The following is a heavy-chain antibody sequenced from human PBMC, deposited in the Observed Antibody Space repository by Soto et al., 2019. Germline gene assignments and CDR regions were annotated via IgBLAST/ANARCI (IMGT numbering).Heavy chain of an antibody. CDR2: IWFDGNNE. V-gene: IGHV3-33*01. Sequence: QVQLVESGGGVVQPGRSLRLSCAASGFTFSNYGMHWVRQAPGKGLEWVAVIWFDGNNEYYADSVKGLFTISRDNSKNTQYLQVKSLGAEETAVYYCATPGDVTIQDYYDGMDVWGQATTVTVCS. CDR1: GFTFSNYG. CDR3: ATPGDVTIQDYYDGMDV. J-gene: IGHJ6*02.